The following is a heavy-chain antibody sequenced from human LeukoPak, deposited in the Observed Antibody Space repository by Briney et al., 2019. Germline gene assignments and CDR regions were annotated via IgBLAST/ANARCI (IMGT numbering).Heavy chain of an antibody. J-gene: IGHJ4*01. Sequence: SETLSLTCTVSGGSVSSGRYHWSWIRQSPGKGLERIGYMYYSGSTNYNPSLKSRVTISVDTSKNQFFLKLSSVTTADTAAYYCASGGSYYVLDYWGQGTLVTVSS. V-gene: IGHV4-61*01. CDR2: MYYSGST. D-gene: IGHD1-26*01. CDR1: GGSVSSGRYH. CDR3: ASGGSYYVLDY.